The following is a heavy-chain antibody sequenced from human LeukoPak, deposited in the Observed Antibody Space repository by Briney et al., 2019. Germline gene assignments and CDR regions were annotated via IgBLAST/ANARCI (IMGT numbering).Heavy chain of an antibody. J-gene: IGHJ4*02. D-gene: IGHD2-2*01. CDR3: ARAKYCSSTSCYDTGGFDY. Sequence: TLSLTCTVSGGSISSGDYYWSWIRQPPGKGLEWIGYIYYSGSTYYNPSLKSRVTISVDTSKNQFSLKLSSVTAADTAVYYCARAKYCSSTSCYDTGGFDYWGQGTLVTVSS. V-gene: IGHV4-30-4*08. CDR2: IYYSGST. CDR1: GGSISSGDYY.